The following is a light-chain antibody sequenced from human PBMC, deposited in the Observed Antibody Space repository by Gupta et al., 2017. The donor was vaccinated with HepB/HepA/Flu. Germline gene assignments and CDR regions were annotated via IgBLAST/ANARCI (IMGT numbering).Light chain of an antibody. J-gene: IGKJ1*01. CDR3: QQSYSTPKWT. CDR1: QSSSSY. Sequence: DIQMIQSPSSLSASVGDRVTITCRASQSSSSYLNWYQQKPGKAPKPLIYAASSLQSGVPSRFSGSGSGTDFTLTISSLQPEDFATYYCQQSYSTPKWTFGQGTKVEIK. V-gene: IGKV1-39*01. CDR2: AAS.